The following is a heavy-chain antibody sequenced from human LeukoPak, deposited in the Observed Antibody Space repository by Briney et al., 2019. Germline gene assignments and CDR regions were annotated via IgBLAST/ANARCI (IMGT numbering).Heavy chain of an antibody. CDR2: IRGTGTIT. Sequence: GGSLRLSCAASGFTFSSYAMTWVRQVPGKGLEWVSAIRGTGTITYYADSVKGRFTISRDNSKNTLYLQMYSLRAEDTAVYYCAKDQYGGYGNYPSGYYLDYWGQGTLVTVSS. V-gene: IGHV3-23*01. D-gene: IGHD4-11*01. CDR3: AKDQYGGYGNYPSGYYLDY. J-gene: IGHJ4*02. CDR1: GFTFSSYA.